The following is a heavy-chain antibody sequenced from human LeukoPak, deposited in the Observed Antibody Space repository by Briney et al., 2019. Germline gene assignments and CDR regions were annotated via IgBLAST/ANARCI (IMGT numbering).Heavy chain of an antibody. CDR2: ISSSSSYI. CDR3: AKEKPFLEWLSGFDY. J-gene: IGHJ4*02. V-gene: IGHV3-21*01. Sequence: GGSLRLSCAASGFTFSSYSMNWVRQAPGKGLEWVSSISSSSSYIYYADSVKGRFTISRDNSKNTLYLQMNSLRAEDTAVYYCAKEKPFLEWLSGFDYWGQGTLVTVSS. D-gene: IGHD3-3*01. CDR1: GFTFSSYS.